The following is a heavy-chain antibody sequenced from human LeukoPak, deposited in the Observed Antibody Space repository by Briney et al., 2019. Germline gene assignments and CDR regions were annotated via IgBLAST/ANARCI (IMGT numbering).Heavy chain of an antibody. CDR1: GGSISSSSYY. CDR2: IYYSGST. CDR3: ARDVQGDASLDY. V-gene: IGHV4-39*07. D-gene: IGHD3-10*02. J-gene: IGHJ4*02. Sequence: PSETLSLTCTVSGGSISSSSYYWGWIRQPPGKGLEWIGSIYYSGSTYYNPSLKSRVTISVDTSKNQFSLKLSSVTAADTAVYYCARDVQGDASLDYWGQGTLVTVSS.